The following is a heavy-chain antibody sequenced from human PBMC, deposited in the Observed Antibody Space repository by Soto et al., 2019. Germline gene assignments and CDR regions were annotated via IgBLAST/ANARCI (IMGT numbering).Heavy chain of an antibody. D-gene: IGHD2-2*01. CDR2: IIPIFGIP. CDR1: GGTFNNYV. V-gene: IGHV1-69*10. CDR3: AGRCDGTNCLAHFDY. Sequence: SVKVSCKASGGTFNNYVINWVRQAPGQGLEWMAGIIPIFGIPNYAQKFQGRVTITADKSTSTAYMELNSLRSEDTAVYYCAGRCDGTNCLAHFDYWGQGTLVTVSS. J-gene: IGHJ4*02.